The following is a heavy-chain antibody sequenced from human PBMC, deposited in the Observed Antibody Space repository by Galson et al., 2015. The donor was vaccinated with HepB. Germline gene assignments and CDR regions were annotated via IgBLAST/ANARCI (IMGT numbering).Heavy chain of an antibody. Sequence: PALVKPTQTLTLTCTFSGFSLSTSGMCVSWIRQPPGKALEWLARIDWDDDKYYSTSLKTRLTISKDTSKNQVVLTMTNMDPVDTATYYSARTTIAVAGRGAFDIWGQGTMVTVSS. CDR1: GFSLSTSGMC. CDR3: ARTTIAVAGRGAFDI. CDR2: IDWDDDK. D-gene: IGHD6-19*01. V-gene: IGHV2-70*11. J-gene: IGHJ3*02.